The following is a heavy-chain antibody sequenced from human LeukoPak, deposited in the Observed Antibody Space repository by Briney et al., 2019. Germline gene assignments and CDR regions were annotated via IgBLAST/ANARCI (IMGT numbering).Heavy chain of an antibody. V-gene: IGHV1-2*06. CDR3: ARVAYYYDSSGGF. CDR1: GYTFTGYY. Sequence: ASVKVSCKASGYTFTGYYMHWVRQASGQGLEWMGRINPNSGGTNYAQKFQGRVTMTRDTSISTAYMELSRLRSDDTAVYYCARVAYYYDSSGGFWGQGTLVTVSS. D-gene: IGHD3-22*01. CDR2: INPNSGGT. J-gene: IGHJ4*02.